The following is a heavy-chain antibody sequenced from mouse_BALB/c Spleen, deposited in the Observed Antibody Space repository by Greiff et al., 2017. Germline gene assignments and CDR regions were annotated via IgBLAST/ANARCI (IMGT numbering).Heavy chain of an antibody. V-gene: IGHV1-15*01. CDR2: IDPETGGT. Sequence: QVQLQQSGAELVRPGASVTLSCKASGYTFTDYEMHWVKQTPVHGLVWIGAIDPETGGTAYNQKFKGKATLTADKSSSTAYMELRSLTSEDSAVYYCTHGYYDAMDDWGQGTSVTVSS. CDR3: THGYYDAMDD. CDR1: GYTFTDYE. J-gene: IGHJ4*01. D-gene: IGHD2-2*01.